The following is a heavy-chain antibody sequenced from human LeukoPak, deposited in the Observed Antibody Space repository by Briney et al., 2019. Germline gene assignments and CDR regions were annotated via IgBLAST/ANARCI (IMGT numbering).Heavy chain of an antibody. V-gene: IGHV3-33*01. CDR1: GFIFSSYG. CDR2: IWYDGSNK. D-gene: IGHD6-19*01. CDR3: ATGSIAVAGTFGY. Sequence: GRSLRLSCAASGFIFSSYGMHWVRQAPGKGLEWVAVIWYDGSNKYYADSVKGRFTISRDNSKNTLYLQMNSLRAEDTAVYYCATGSIAVAGTFGYWGQGTLVTVSS. J-gene: IGHJ4*02.